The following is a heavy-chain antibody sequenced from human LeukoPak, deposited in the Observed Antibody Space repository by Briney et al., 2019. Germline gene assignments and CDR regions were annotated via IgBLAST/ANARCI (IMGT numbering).Heavy chain of an antibody. V-gene: IGHV1-46*01. D-gene: IGHD3-22*01. CDR2: IDPSTGRT. CDR1: GYIFTSQY. J-gene: IGHJ4*02. Sequence: ASVKVSCKASGYIFTSQYMYWVRQAPGQGLEWMGIIDPSTGRTSYAEKFQDRVTMTRDTSTSTFYMELSSLRSEDSAVYYCARGWNYDSSGYYYLAYWGQGTLVFVSS. CDR3: ARGWNYDSSGYYYLAY.